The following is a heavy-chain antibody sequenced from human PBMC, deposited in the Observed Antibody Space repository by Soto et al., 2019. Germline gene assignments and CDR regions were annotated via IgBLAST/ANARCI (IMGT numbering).Heavy chain of an antibody. D-gene: IGHD4-17*01. Sequence: ACPTLLNPTETLTLTCSVSGCSLSNARMRVSWIRQPPGKALKWLAHIFSNDEKSYSTSLKSRLTISKDTSKSQVVLTMTNMDPVDTATYYCARINYGDYAYWFDPWGQGTLVTVSS. CDR1: GCSLSNARMR. CDR3: ARINYGDYAYWFDP. J-gene: IGHJ5*02. CDR2: IFSNDEK. V-gene: IGHV2-26*01.